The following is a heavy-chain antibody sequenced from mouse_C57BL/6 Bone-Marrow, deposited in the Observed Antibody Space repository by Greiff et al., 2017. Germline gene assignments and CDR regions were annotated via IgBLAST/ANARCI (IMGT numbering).Heavy chain of an antibody. V-gene: IGHV2-9-1*01. CDR3: ATLYYDYVYYFDY. J-gene: IGHJ2*01. D-gene: IGHD2-4*01. CDR1: GFSLTSYA. Sequence: QVQLKESGPGLVAPSQSLSITCTVSGFSLTSYAISWVRQPPGKGLEWLGVIWTGGGTNYNSALKSRLSISKDNAKSQVFLKMNSLQTDDTARYYCATLYYDYVYYFDYWGQGTTLTVSS. CDR2: IWTGGGT.